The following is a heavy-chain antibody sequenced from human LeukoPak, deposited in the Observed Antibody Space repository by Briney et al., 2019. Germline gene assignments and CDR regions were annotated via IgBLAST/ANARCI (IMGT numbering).Heavy chain of an antibody. CDR1: GGSISSSSYY. CDR3: ARSGSYYGIPMYYFDY. D-gene: IGHD1-26*01. Sequence: SETLSLTCTVSGGSISSSSYYWGWIRQPPGKGLEWIGSIYHSGSTYYNPSLKSRVTISVDTSKNQFSLKLSSVTAADTAVYYCARSGSYYGIPMYYFDYWGQGTLVTVSS. CDR2: IYHSGST. V-gene: IGHV4-39*01. J-gene: IGHJ4*02.